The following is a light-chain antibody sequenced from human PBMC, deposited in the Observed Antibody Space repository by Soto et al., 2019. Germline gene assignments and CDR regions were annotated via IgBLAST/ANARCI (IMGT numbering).Light chain of an antibody. CDR2: GAS. CDR1: QSVSSSY. J-gene: IGKJ4*01. Sequence: DIVLTQSPGTLSLSPGERATLSCRASQSVSSSYLAWYQQKPGQAPRLLIYGASSRATGIPDRFSGSGSGTDFTLTISRLEPEDFAVYYCQQYGSSTGLTFGGGTKVDIK. V-gene: IGKV3-20*01. CDR3: QQYGSSTGLT.